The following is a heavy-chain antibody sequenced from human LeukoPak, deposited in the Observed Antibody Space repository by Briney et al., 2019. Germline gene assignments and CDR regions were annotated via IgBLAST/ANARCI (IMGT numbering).Heavy chain of an antibody. CDR1: GFTFSSYG. V-gene: IGHV3-30*18. D-gene: IGHD3-10*01. J-gene: IGHJ4*02. CDR3: AKAGDYYGSGTPSHFDY. Sequence: GRSLRLSCAAFGFTFSSYGMHWVRQAPGKGLEWVAVISYDGSNKYYADSVKGRFTISRDNAKNSLYLQMNSLRAEDTALYYCAKAGDYYGSGTPSHFDYWGQGTLVTVSS. CDR2: ISYDGSNK.